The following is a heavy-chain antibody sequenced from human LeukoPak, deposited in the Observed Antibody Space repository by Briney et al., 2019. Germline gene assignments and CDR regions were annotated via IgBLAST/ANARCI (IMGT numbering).Heavy chain of an antibody. V-gene: IGHV1-2*02. D-gene: IGHD1-26*01. CDR3: ARDSGFSGSYYEG. J-gene: IGHJ4*02. Sequence: ASVKVSCKASGYTFTGYYMHWVRQAPGQRLEWMGWINPNGADTNYAQKLQGRVTMTTDTSTSTAYMELRSLRSDDTAVYYCARDSGFSGSYYEGWGQGTLVTVSS. CDR1: GYTFTGYY. CDR2: INPNGADT.